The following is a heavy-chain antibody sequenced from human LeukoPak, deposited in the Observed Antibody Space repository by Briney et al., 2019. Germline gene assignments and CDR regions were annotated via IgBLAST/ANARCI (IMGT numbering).Heavy chain of an antibody. Sequence: GGSLRLSCAASGFSFNTYAMSWVRQAPGKGLEWVSAISNTGGSTYYADSVKGRFTISRDKSKNTLSLQMNSLRAEDTAVYYCAQQVGYCSSGSCYYTYWGQGTLVTVSS. CDR3: AQQVGYCSSGSCYYTY. CDR2: ISNTGGST. CDR1: GFSFNTYA. J-gene: IGHJ1*01. V-gene: IGHV3-23*01. D-gene: IGHD2-15*01.